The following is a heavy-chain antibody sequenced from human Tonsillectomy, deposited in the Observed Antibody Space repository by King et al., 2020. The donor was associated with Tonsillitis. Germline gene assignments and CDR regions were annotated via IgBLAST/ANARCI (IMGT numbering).Heavy chain of an antibody. D-gene: IGHD3-22*01. CDR2: IYPGDSDT. V-gene: IGHV5-51*01. CDR1: GYSFTSYW. J-gene: IGHJ3*02. Sequence: EDQLVQSGAEVKKPGESLKISCKGSGYSFTSYWIGWVRQMPGKGLEWMGIIYPGDSDTRYSPSFQGQVTISADKSISTAYLQWSSLKASDTAMYYCARLLDYYDSRDEAFDIWGQGTMVTVSS. CDR3: ARLLDYYDSRDEAFDI.